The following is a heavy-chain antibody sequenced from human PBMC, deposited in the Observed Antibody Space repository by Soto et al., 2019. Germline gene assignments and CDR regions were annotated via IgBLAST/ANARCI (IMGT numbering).Heavy chain of an antibody. D-gene: IGHD1-20*01. J-gene: IGHJ6*02. Sequence: PGESLKISCKASGFSFTTYWIGWVRQRPGKGLEWMGIINPGDSEIRYSPSLKSRVTISVDKSKNQSSLKLSSVTAADTAVYYCARAPITGNYYYYGMDVWGQGTTVTVSS. V-gene: IGHV5-51*01. CDR3: ARAPITGNYYYYGMDV. CDR2: INPGDSEI. CDR1: GFSFTTYW.